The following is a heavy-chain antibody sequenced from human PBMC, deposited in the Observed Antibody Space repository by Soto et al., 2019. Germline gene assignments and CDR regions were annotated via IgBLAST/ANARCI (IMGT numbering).Heavy chain of an antibody. V-gene: IGHV1-3*01. CDR1: GYTFTSYA. CDR3: ARDYGFSARMDV. J-gene: IGHJ6*02. Sequence: QVQLVQSGAEVKKPGASVKVSCKASGYTFTSYAMHWVRQAPGQRLEWMGWINAGNGNTKYSQKFQGRVTITRDTSASTAYMELSSLRSEDTAVYYCARDYGFSARMDVWGQGTTVTVSS. D-gene: IGHD3-10*01. CDR2: INAGNGNT.